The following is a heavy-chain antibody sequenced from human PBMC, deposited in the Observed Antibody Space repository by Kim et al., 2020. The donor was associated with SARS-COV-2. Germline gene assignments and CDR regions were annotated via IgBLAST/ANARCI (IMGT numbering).Heavy chain of an antibody. CDR3: ARARWTPNYYFDY. Sequence: GGSLRLSCAASGFTFSTNNINWVRQAPGKGLEWVSSISSSSDYIYYADSVKGRFTVSRDNAKNSLYLQMNSLRAEDTAVYYCARARWTPNYYFDYWGQGTLSPSPQ. D-gene: IGHD2-15*01. J-gene: IGHJ4*02. CDR2: ISSSSDYI. V-gene: IGHV3-21*01. CDR1: GFTFSTNN.